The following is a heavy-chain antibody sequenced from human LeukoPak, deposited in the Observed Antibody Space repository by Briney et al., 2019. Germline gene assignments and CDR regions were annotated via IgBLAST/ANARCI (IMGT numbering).Heavy chain of an antibody. V-gene: IGHV3-30*18. CDR3: AKDQGGGLRYFDWFYFDY. CDR1: GFTFSSYG. D-gene: IGHD3-9*01. Sequence: GGSLRLSCAASGFTFSSYGMHWVRQAPGKGLEWVAVISYGGSNKYYADSVKGRFTISRDNSKNTLYLQMNSLRAEDTAVYYCAKDQGGGLRYFDWFYFDYWGQGTLVTVSS. CDR2: ISYGGSNK. J-gene: IGHJ4*02.